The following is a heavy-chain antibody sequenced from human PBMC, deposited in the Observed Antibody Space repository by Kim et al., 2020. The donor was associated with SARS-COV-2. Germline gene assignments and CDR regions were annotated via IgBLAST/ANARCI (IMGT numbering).Heavy chain of an antibody. D-gene: IGHD3-22*01. CDR3: ARDTPTYYYDSSGYYGLDY. J-gene: IGHJ4*02. V-gene: IGHV3-48*02. CDR1: GFTFRSYS. Sequence: GGSLRLSCAASGFTFRSYSMNWVRQAPGKGLEWVSYISSSSSTIYYADSVKGRFTISRDNAKNSLYLQMNSLRDEDTAVYYCARDTPTYYYDSSGYYGLDYWGQGTLVTVSS. CDR2: ISSSSSTI.